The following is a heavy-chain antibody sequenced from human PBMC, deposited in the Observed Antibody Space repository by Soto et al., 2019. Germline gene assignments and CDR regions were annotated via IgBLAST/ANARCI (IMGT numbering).Heavy chain of an antibody. CDR1: GFPIRSSRHY. CDR3: AREGGYVDY. V-gene: IGHV4-39*02. J-gene: IGHJ4*02. D-gene: IGHD1-1*01. CDR2: IDESGDS. Sequence: XETLSLTCTVSGFPIRSSRHYWGWIRQSPGTGLEWIGSIDESGDSYYNPSLKSRVTIFVDTSKNQFSLKLISVTGADSAIYYCAREGGYVDYWGQGSLVTVSS.